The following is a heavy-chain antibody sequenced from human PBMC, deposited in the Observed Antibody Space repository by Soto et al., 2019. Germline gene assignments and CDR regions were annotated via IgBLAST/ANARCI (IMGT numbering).Heavy chain of an antibody. J-gene: IGHJ5*02. CDR3: ARSRGYCSGGSCYSGGDNWFDP. V-gene: IGHV4-61*01. CDR2: IYYSGST. D-gene: IGHD2-15*01. CDR1: GGSVSSGSYY. Sequence: KPSETLSLTCTVSGGSVSSGSYYWSWIRQPPGKGLEWIGYIYYSGSTNCNPSLKSRVTISVDTSKNQFSLKLSSVTAADTAVYYCARSRGYCSGGSCYSGGDNWFDPWGQGTLVTVSS.